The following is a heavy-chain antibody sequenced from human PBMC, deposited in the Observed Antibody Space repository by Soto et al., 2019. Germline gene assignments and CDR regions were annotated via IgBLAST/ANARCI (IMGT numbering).Heavy chain of an antibody. J-gene: IGHJ1*01. CDR2: IYDSGSA. V-gene: IGHV4-39*01. CDR1: GDSTSSSSYY. D-gene: IGHD2-21*02. Sequence: SETLSLTCTVSGDSTSSSSYYWGWIRQPPGKGLEWIVTIYDSGSAYYNPSLKSRVTISVDTSKTQFSLKLDSVTAADTAVYYCARPHCSSGDCYGGIQYFYHWGQGTLVTVSS. CDR3: ARPHCSSGDCYGGIQYFYH.